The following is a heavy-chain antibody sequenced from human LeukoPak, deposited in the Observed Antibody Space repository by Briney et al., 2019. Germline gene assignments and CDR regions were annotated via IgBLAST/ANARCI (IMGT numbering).Heavy chain of an antibody. V-gene: IGHV3-21*01. D-gene: IGHD2-15*01. CDR1: GFTFSSYS. CDR2: ISSNSSYI. J-gene: IGHJ5*02. Sequence: GGSLRLSCAASGFTFSSYSMNWVRQAPGKGLEWVSSISSNSSYIYYADSVKGRFTISRDNAKNSLYLQMNSLRAEDTAVYYCARGDIVVPRFDPWGQGTLVTVSS. CDR3: ARGDIVVPRFDP.